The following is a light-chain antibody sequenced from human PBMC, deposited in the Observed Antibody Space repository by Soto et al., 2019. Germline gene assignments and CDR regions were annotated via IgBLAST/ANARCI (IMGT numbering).Light chain of an antibody. J-gene: IGKJ5*01. CDR3: QQRSNWLIT. CDR2: DAS. Sequence: EIVLTQSPATLSLSPEERATLSCRASQSVSSYLAWYQQKPGQAPRLLIYDASNRATGISARFSGSGSGTDFTLTISSLEPEDFAVYYCQQRSNWLITFGQGTRLEIK. V-gene: IGKV3-11*01. CDR1: QSVSSY.